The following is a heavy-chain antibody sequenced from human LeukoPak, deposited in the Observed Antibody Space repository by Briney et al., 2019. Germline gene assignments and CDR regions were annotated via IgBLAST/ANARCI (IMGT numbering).Heavy chain of an antibody. CDR2: IHYSGST. J-gene: IGHJ6*02. D-gene: IGHD2-15*01. CDR3: ARQLPGLPAMDV. CDR1: GGSISSSSYY. V-gene: IGHV4-39*01. Sequence: SETLSLTCTVSGGSISSSSYYWVWIHQPPRKGLEWMGSIHYSGSTYYNPSLRSRVPISVDTSKSQFSLKMSSVTAADTAVFYCARQLPGLPAMDVWGQGTTVTVSS.